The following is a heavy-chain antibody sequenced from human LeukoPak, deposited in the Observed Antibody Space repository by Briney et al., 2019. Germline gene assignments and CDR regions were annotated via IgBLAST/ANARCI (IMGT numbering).Heavy chain of an antibody. D-gene: IGHD6-19*01. V-gene: IGHV5-51*01. J-gene: IGHJ4*02. CDR3: ASSGSSGWLGPTGSFDY. CDR2: IYPGNSDT. CDR1: GYSFTSYW. Sequence: GESLKISCKGSGYSFTSYWIGWVRQMPGKGLEGMGIIYPGNSDTRYSPSFQGQVTISADKSISTAYLQWSSLKASDTAMYYCASSGSSGWLGPTGSFDYWGQGTLVTVSS.